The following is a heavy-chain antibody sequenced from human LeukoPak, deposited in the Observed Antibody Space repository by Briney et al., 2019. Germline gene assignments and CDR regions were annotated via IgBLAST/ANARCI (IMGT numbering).Heavy chain of an antibody. CDR2: INSGSSYK. CDR1: GFTFSSYS. V-gene: IGHV3-21*01. D-gene: IGHD5-12*01. J-gene: IGHJ4*02. CDR3: ARGPIVAPDH. Sequence: GGSLRLSCAASGFTFSSYSMNWVRQAPGKGLEWVSSINSGSSYKYYVDSLKGRFTISRDNAKNSLYLQMNSLRAEDTAVYYCARGPIVAPDHWGQGTLVTVSS.